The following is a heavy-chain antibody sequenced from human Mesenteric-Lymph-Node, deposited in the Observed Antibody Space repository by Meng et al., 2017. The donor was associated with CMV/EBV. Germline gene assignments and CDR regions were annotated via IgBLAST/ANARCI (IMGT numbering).Heavy chain of an antibody. CDR1: GGTFSRNG. D-gene: IGHD6-6*01. CDR3: ARDGEYSSST. J-gene: IGHJ4*02. V-gene: IGHV1-69*05. CDR2: IIPIFGTA. Sequence: KVSCKASGGTFSRNGISWVRQAPGQGLEWMGGIIPIFGTANYAQKFQGRVTITTDESTATAYMELSSLRCEDTAVYYCARDGEYSSSTWGQGTLVTVSS.